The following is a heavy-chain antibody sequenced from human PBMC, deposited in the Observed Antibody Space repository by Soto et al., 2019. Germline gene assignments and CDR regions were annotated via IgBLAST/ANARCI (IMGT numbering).Heavy chain of an antibody. CDR1: GGTFSSYA. J-gene: IGHJ5*02. D-gene: IGHD2-21*02. V-gene: IGHV1-69*12. CDR2: IIPIFGTA. CDR3: ARDTLAAYCGGDCYS. Sequence: QVQLVQSGAEVKKPGSSVKVSCKASGGTFSSYAISWVRQAPGQGLEWMGGIIPIFGTANYAQKFQGRVTIXXDXSXNTAYRELSSLRSEDTAVYYCARDTLAAYCGGDCYSWGQGTLVTVSS.